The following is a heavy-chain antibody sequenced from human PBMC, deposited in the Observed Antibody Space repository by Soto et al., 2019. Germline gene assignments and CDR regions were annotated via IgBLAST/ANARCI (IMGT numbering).Heavy chain of an antibody. CDR2: IYYNGRT. CDR1: GGSVSSSSYY. CDR3: ARRPKSGSFHYYGVDV. Sequence: PSETLSLTGTVSGGSVSSSSYYWDWIRQPPGKGLEWIGHIYYNGRTYYNPSLKSRVTISVDTSKNQFSLNLNSVTAADTAVYYCARRPKSGSFHYYGVDVWGRGTTVTVSS. J-gene: IGHJ6*02. V-gene: IGHV4-39*01. D-gene: IGHD1-26*01.